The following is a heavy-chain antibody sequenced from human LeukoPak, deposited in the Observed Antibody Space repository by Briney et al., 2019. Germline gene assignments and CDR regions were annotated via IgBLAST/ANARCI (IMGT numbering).Heavy chain of an antibody. V-gene: IGHV3-74*01. CDR2: INSDGSST. CDR1: GFTFSSYG. CDR3: ARVDYGDYVAAVDL. D-gene: IGHD4-17*01. J-gene: IGHJ3*01. Sequence: GGSLRLSCAASGFTFSSYGMHWVRQAPGKGLVWVSRINSDGSSTSYADSVKGRFTISRDNAKNTLYLQMNSVRAEDTAVYYCARVDYGDYVAAVDLWGQGTMVTV.